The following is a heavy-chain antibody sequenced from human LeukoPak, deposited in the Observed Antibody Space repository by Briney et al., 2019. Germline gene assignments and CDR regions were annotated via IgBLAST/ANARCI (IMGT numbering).Heavy chain of an antibody. CDR2: IWYDGNNK. D-gene: IGHD3-3*01. J-gene: IGHJ4*02. V-gene: IGHV3-33*01. CDR1: GFTFSSYG. Sequence: PGGSLRLSCAASGFTFSSYGMHWVRQAPGKGLEWIAVIWYDGNNKYYADSVKGLFTISRDNSNNTLYLQMNSLRDDDTAEYYCVRDGDFWSGYSDYWGQGTLVSVFS. CDR3: VRDGDFWSGYSDY.